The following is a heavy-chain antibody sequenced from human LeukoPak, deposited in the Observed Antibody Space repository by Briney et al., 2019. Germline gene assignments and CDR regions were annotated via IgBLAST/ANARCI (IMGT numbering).Heavy chain of an antibody. CDR1: GDSVSSDSAG. V-gene: IGHV6-1*01. CDR2: TYYVSKWYN. D-gene: IGHD2-21*01. CDR3: AREIDGMAV. Sequence: SQTLSLTCAISGDSVSSDSAGWNWFRQSPSRGLEWLGRTYYVSKWYNDYAPPVKGQITISPDTFKNQCSLQLNFVTPEDTAVYYCAREIDGMAVWGQGTTVTVSS. J-gene: IGHJ6*02.